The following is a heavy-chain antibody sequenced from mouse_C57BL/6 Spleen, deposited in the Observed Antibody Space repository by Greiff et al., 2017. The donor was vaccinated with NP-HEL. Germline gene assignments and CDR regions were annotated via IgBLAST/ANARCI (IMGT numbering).Heavy chain of an antibody. CDR3: SRRWDRGYYAMDD. J-gene: IGHJ4*01. Sequence: VQLQQSGAELVKPGASVKLSCKASGYTFTSYWMHWVKQRPGRGLEWIGRIDPNSGGTKYNEKFKSKATLTVEKPSSTAYMQLRSLTAEDSAVYYWSRRWDRGYYAMDDWGQGTSVTVSS. CDR1: GYTFTSYW. D-gene: IGHD4-1*01. CDR2: IDPNSGGT. V-gene: IGHV1-72*01.